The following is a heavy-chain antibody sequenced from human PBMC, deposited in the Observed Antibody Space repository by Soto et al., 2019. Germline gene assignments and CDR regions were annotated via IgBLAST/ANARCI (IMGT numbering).Heavy chain of an antibody. D-gene: IGHD2-2*02. V-gene: IGHV1-24*01. Sequence: GASVKVSCKVSGYTLTELSMHWVRQAPGKGFEWMGGFDPEDGETMYAQKFQGRVTMTEDTSTDTAYMELSSLRSEDTAVYYCATAVGEGVPAAIGYYYYYMDVWGKGTTVTVSS. CDR2: FDPEDGET. J-gene: IGHJ6*03. CDR3: ATAVGEGVPAAIGYYYYYMDV. CDR1: GYTLTELS.